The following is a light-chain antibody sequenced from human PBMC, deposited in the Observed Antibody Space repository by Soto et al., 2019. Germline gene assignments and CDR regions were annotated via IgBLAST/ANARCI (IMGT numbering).Light chain of an antibody. Sequence: QSALTQPASVSGSPGQSITISCTGTSSDVGGYNYVSWYQQHPGKAPKLMIYDVSNRPSGVSNRISGSKSGNTASLTISGLQAEDEADYCCSSYTSSSTLVGFGGGTKLTVL. J-gene: IGLJ2*01. CDR2: DVS. CDR1: SSDVGGYNY. CDR3: SSYTSSSTLVG. V-gene: IGLV2-14*01.